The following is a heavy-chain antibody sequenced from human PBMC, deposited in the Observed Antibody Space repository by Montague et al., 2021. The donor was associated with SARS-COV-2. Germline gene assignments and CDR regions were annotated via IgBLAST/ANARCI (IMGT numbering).Heavy chain of an antibody. CDR3: ASLTADTLYYYYGMDV. V-gene: IGHV3-21*01. CDR1: GFTFSSYS. CDR2: ISSSSSYI. J-gene: IGHJ6*02. Sequence: SLRLSCAASGFTFSSYSMNWVRQAPGKGLEWVSSISSSSSYIYYADSVKGRFTISRDNAKNSLYLQMNSLRAEDTAVYYCASLTADTLYYYYGMDVWGRGTTVTVSS.